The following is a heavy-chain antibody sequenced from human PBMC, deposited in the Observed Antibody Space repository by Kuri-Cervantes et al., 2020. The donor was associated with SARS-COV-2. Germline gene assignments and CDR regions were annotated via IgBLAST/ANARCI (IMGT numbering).Heavy chain of an antibody. J-gene: IGHJ6*02. CDR2: IRYDGSNK. V-gene: IGHV3-30*02. CDR3: ARFSGDFRNMDV. D-gene: IGHD3-10*01. Sequence: GESLKISCAASGFTFSSYGMHWVRQAPGKGLEWVAFIRYDGSNKYYADSVKGRFTISRDNSKNTLYLQMNSLRAEDTAVYYCARFSGDFRNMDVWGQGTTVTVSS. CDR1: GFTFSSYG.